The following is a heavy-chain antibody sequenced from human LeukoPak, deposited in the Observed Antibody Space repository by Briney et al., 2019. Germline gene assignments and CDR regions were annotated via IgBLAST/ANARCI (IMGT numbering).Heavy chain of an antibody. J-gene: IGHJ5*02. V-gene: IGHV4-4*02. CDR2: IHHSGST. D-gene: IGHD3-22*01. CDR3: ATATFDSSGYHRRDS. Sequence: SGTLSLTCAVSGDSTISINWWSWVRQTPGQGLEWIGDIHHSGSTNYNPSLKSRVTISVDKSKNQFSLKLTSVTAADTAVYYCATATFDSSGYHRRDSWGQGTLVTVSS. CDR1: GDSTISINW.